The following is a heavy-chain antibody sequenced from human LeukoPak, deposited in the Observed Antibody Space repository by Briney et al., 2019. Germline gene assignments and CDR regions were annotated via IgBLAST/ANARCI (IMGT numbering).Heavy chain of an antibody. CDR1: GGSISSSSYY. J-gene: IGHJ6*02. D-gene: IGHD5-24*01. V-gene: IGHV4-39*01. CDR3: ARKAIIYYYYGMDV. CDR2: IYYSGST. Sequence: NPSETLSLTCTVSGGSISSSSYYWGWIRQPPGKGLEWIGSIYYSGSTYYNPSLKSRVTISVDTSKNQFSLKLSSVTAADTAVYYCARKAIIYYYYGMDVWGQGTTVTVSS.